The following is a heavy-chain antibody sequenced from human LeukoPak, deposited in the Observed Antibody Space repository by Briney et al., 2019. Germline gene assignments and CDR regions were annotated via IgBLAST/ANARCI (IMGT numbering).Heavy chain of an antibody. V-gene: IGHV4-38-2*02. J-gene: IGHJ4*02. CDR3: ARFLYSSSSGPEFDY. CDR2: IYHSGST. Sequence: SETLSLTCTVSGYSISSGYYWGWIRQPPGKGLEWIGSIYHSGSTYYNPSLKSRVTISVDTSKNQFSLKLSSVTAADTAVYYCARFLYSSSSGPEFDYWGQGTLVTVSS. CDR1: GYSISSGYY. D-gene: IGHD6-6*01.